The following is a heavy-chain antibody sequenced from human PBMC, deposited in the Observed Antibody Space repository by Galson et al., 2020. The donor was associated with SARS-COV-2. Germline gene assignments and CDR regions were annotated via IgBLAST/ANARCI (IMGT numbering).Heavy chain of an antibody. CDR1: GFSISDQY. D-gene: IGHD3-10*01. J-gene: IGHJ4*02. Sequence: SCIGSGFSISDQYMDWVRQAPGKGLEWVGRIRNKVNSYTTEYAASVKGRFTISRDDSKTSLYLQMSSLRTEDTAVYYCVVSGGNYRYLDHWGQGTLVTVSS. CDR2: IRNKVNSYTT. CDR3: VVSGGNYRYLDH. V-gene: IGHV3-72*01.